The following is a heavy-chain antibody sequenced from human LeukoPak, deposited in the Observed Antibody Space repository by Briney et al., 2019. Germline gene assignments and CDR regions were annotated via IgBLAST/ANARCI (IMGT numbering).Heavy chain of an antibody. J-gene: IGHJ6*03. V-gene: IGHV4-39*07. CDR2: IYYSGST. CDR3: ARFRGVPPGYYYYYMDV. D-gene: IGHD3-10*01. Sequence: PSETLSLTCTVSGGSISSSSYYWGWIRQPPGKGLEWIGSIYYSGSTYYNPSLKSRVTISVDTSKNQFSLKLSSVTAADTAVYYCARFRGVPPGYYYYYMDVWGKGTTITVSS. CDR1: GGSISSSSYY.